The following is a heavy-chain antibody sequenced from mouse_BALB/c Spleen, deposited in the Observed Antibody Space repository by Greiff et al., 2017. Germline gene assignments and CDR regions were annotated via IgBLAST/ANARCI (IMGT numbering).Heavy chain of an antibody. CDR2: ISSGSSTI. J-gene: IGHJ4*01. CDR3: ARSGWLLRGYYAMDY. Sequence: EVQRVESGGGLVQPGGSRKLSCAASGFTFSSFGMHWVRQAPEKGLEWVAYISSGSSTIYYADTVKGRFTISRDNPKNTLFLQMTSLRSEDTAMYYCARSGWLLRGYYAMDYWGQGTSVTVSS. CDR1: GFTFSSFG. V-gene: IGHV5-17*02. D-gene: IGHD2-3*01.